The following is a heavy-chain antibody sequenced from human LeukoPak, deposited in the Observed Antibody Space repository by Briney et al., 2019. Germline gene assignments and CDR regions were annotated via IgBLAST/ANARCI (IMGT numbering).Heavy chain of an antibody. J-gene: IGHJ4*02. CDR2: VHPTGST. V-gene: IGHV4-61*02. CDR3: VRGASVFDY. Sequence: PLSLTCTVSGAPIIGGSFFWSCIRQPAGRAPEWIGRVHPTGSTNYNPSLSNRVIASLDTSNNQFSLRLMSVTAAVSAVYCCVRGASVFDYWGQGAPVTVSS. CDR1: GAPIIGGSFF.